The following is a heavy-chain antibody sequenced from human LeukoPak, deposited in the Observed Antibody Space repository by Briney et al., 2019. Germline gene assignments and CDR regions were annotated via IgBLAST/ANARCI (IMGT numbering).Heavy chain of an antibody. Sequence: GGSLRLSCAASGFTFSSYWMSWVRQAPGKGLEWVANIKQDGSEKYYVDSVKGRFTISRDNAKNSLYLQMNSLRAEDTAVYYCARLWDSSGYYYSGYYFDYWGQGTLVTVSS. CDR2: IKQDGSEK. D-gene: IGHD3-22*01. CDR1: GFTFSSYW. CDR3: ARLWDSSGYYYSGYYFDY. J-gene: IGHJ4*02. V-gene: IGHV3-7*01.